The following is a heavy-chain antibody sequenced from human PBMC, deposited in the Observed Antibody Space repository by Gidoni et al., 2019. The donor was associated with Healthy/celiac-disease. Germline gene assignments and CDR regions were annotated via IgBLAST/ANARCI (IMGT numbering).Heavy chain of an antibody. J-gene: IGHJ4*02. CDR3: TRRPSIVVVPAPQKGYFDY. CDR1: GFTFGDYA. CDR2: IRSKAYGGTT. D-gene: IGHD2-2*01. Sequence: EVQLVESGGGLVKPGRSLRLSCTASGFTFGDYAMSWFRQAPGKGLEWVGFIRSKAYGGTTEYAASVKGRFTISRDDSKSIAYLQMNSLKTEDTAVYYCTRRPSIVVVPAPQKGYFDYWGQGTLVTVSS. V-gene: IGHV3-49*05.